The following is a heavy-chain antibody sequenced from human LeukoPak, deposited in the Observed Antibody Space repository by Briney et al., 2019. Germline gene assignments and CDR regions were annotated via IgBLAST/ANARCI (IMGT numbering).Heavy chain of an antibody. J-gene: IGHJ4*02. D-gene: IGHD5-18*01. CDR3: ARDVNTAMVWSFDY. CDR1: GGTFSSYA. CDR2: IIPIFGTA. Sequence: ASVKVSCKAPGGTFSSYAISWVRQAPGQGLEWMGGIIPIFGTANYAQKFQGRVTITADESTSTAYMELSSLRSEDTAVYYCARDVNTAMVWSFDYWGQGTLVTVSS. V-gene: IGHV1-69*13.